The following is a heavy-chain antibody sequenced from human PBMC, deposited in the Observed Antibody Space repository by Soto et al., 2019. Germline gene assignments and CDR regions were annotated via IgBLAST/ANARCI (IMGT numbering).Heavy chain of an antibody. D-gene: IGHD3-3*01. CDR1: GDTFSNYA. V-gene: IGHV1-69*01. J-gene: IGHJ4*02. CDR2: IIPILGTA. Sequence: QVHLVQSGAEMKKPGSSVNVSCKASGDTFSNYAISWVRQAPGQGLEWMGVIIPILGTANYAQKFQGRVTITADESVTTAYMELRSMRSEDTAVYYCARGAGTFGVVAFDYWGQGTLVTVSS. CDR3: ARGAGTFGVVAFDY.